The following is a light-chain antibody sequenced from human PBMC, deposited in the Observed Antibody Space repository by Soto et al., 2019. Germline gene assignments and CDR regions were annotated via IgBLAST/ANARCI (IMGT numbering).Light chain of an antibody. CDR1: QNIKSY. V-gene: IGKV1-39*01. Sequence: DIQMTQSPSSLSASVGDRVTITCRASQNIKSYLNWYQQKPGKAPSLLIYAAYSLQSGVPSRFSGSGSRTDFTLTIRNVQPEDFATYYCQHTHIMPPITFGQETRLDIK. CDR2: AAY. J-gene: IGKJ5*01. CDR3: QHTHIMPPIT.